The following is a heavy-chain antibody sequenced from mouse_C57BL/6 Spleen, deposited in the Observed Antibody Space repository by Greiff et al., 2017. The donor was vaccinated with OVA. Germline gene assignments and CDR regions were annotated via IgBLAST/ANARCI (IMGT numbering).Heavy chain of an antibody. J-gene: IGHJ1*03. CDR2: INPNNGGT. Sequence: EVKLQQSGPELVKPGASVKISCKASGYTFTDYYMNWVKQSHGKSLEWIGDINPNNGGTSYNQKFKGKATLTVDKSSSTAYMELRSLTSEDSAVYYCAATTVVALRYFDVWGTGTTVTVSS. CDR1: GYTFTDYY. CDR3: AATTVVALRYFDV. V-gene: IGHV1-26*01. D-gene: IGHD1-1*01.